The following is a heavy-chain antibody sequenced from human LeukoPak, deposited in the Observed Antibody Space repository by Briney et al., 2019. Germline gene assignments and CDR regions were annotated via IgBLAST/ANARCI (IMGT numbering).Heavy chain of an antibody. CDR2: INPSGGST. CDR1: GYTFTSYY. V-gene: IGHV1-46*01. D-gene: IGHD2-8*01. CDR3: ARDNGRKWFDP. Sequence: GASVKVSCKASGYTFTSYYMHWVRQAPGQGLEWMGIINPSGGSTSYAQKFQGRVTMTRDMSTSTVYMELSSLRSEDTAVYYCARDNGRKWFDPWGQGTLVTVSS. J-gene: IGHJ5*02.